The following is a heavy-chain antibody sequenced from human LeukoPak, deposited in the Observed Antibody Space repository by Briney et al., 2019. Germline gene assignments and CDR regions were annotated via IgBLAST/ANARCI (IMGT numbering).Heavy chain of an antibody. D-gene: IGHD3-10*01. Sequence: GGSLRLSCAASGFTFSSYWMSWVRQAPGKGLEWVANIKQDGSEKYYVDSVKGRFTISRDNAKNSLSLQMNSLRAEDTAVYYCARPLMYYYGSETYFWFDPWGQGTLVTVSS. CDR1: GFTFSSYW. CDR3: ARPLMYYYGSETYFWFDP. J-gene: IGHJ5*02. V-gene: IGHV3-7*01. CDR2: IKQDGSEK.